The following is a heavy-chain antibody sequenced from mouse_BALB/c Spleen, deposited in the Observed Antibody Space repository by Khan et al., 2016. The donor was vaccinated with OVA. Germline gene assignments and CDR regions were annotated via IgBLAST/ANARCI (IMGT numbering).Heavy chain of an antibody. V-gene: IGHV2-6-1*01. Sequence: VKLMESGPGLVAPSQSLSITCTISGFSLTNYGVHWVRQPPGKGLEWLVVIWGDGSTTYNSALKSRLTVTKDNSKSQVFLENNIRQTDDTAMYFCARQPYYHYNIMDYWGQGTSVTVSS. CDR2: IWGDGST. CDR3: ARQPYYHYNIMDY. CDR1: GFSLTNYG. J-gene: IGHJ4*01. D-gene: IGHD2-10*01.